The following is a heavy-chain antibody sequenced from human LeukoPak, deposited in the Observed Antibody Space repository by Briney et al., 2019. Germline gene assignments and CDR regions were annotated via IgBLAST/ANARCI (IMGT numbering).Heavy chain of an antibody. V-gene: IGHV3-7*01. Sequence: GRSLRLSCVASGFTFSRYWMSWVRQAPGKGLEWVANIKQDGSEKYYVDSVKGRLTISRDNAKNSLYLQMNSLRAEDTALYYCARVIYDSSGYYLDYWGQGTLVTVSS. CDR3: ARVIYDSSGYYLDY. CDR2: IKQDGSEK. CDR1: GFTFSRYW. J-gene: IGHJ4*02. D-gene: IGHD3-22*01.